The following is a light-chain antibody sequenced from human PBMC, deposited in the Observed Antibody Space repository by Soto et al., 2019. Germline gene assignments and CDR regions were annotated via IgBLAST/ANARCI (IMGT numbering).Light chain of an antibody. CDR1: SSDVGGYNY. Sequence: QSVLTQPPSASGSPGQSVTISCTGTSSDVGGYNYVSWYQQYPGKAPKLMLYEVGARPSGVPDRFSGSKSGNTASLTVSGLQAEDEADYYCSSYAGSDIYVVFGGGT. CDR2: EVG. J-gene: IGLJ2*01. CDR3: SSYAGSDIYVV. V-gene: IGLV2-8*01.